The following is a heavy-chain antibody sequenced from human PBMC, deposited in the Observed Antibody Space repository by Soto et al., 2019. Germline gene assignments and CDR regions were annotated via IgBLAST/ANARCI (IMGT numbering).Heavy chain of an antibody. D-gene: IGHD4-4*01. CDR2: ISGSGGST. J-gene: IGHJ5*02. CDR3: ATGAVTQPFDP. V-gene: IGHV3-23*01. Sequence: GESLKISCAASGFTFSSYAMSWVRQAPGKGLEWVSAISGSGGSTYYADSVKGRFTISRDNSKNTLYLQMNSLRAEDTAVYYCATGAVTQPFDPWGQGTLVTVSS. CDR1: GFTFSSYA.